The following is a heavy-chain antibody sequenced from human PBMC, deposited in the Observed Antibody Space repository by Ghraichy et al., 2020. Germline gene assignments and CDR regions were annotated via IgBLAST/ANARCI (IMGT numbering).Heavy chain of an antibody. CDR2: ITYNGDTT. J-gene: IGHJ4*02. CDR3: AKHFIRTHDY. Sequence: GGSLRLSCAASGFTLSSYDMSWVRQAPGKGLEWVSGITYNGDTTYYADSVKGRFTISRDNSKNTLYLQMNSLRTEDTALYYSAKHFIRTHDYWGQGTLVTVSS. D-gene: IGHD3-3*02. V-gene: IGHV3-23*01. CDR1: GFTLSSYD.